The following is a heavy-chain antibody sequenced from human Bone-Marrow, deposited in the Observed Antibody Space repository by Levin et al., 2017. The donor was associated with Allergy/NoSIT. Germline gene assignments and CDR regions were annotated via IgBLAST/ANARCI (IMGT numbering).Heavy chain of an antibody. CDR1: GFTFNTYG. D-gene: IGHD3-10*01. Sequence: SGGSLRLSCAASGFTFNTYGMHWVRQAPGKGLDWVAVISYDGSVKYYADAVKGRFTISRDNSQNTLYLQMNSLRTEDTAVYYCTIDERYYGSGSYYNDYWGQGTLVTVSS. V-gene: IGHV3-30*03. J-gene: IGHJ4*02. CDR2: ISYDGSVK. CDR3: TIDERYYGSGSYYNDY.